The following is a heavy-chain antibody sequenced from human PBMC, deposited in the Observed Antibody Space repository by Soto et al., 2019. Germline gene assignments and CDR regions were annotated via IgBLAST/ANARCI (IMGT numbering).Heavy chain of an antibody. V-gene: IGHV4-39*01. CDR3: ARRRAWYGSRSDNYYGMDV. Sequence: SETLSLTCTVSGGSISSSGYYWGWIRQPPGKGLEWIGTISYSGSTYYNPSLKSRVTMSGDTSNNQFSLKLSSVTAADTAVYYCARRRAWYGSRSDNYYGMDVCGIGTKATVSS. D-gene: IGHD3-10*01. CDR1: GGSISSSGYY. J-gene: IGHJ6*04. CDR2: ISYSGST.